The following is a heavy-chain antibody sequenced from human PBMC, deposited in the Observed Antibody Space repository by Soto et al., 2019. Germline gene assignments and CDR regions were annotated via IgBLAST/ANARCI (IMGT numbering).Heavy chain of an antibody. Sequence: QLQLQESGPGLVKPSETLSLTCTVSGGSISSSSYYWGWIRQPPGKGLEWIGSIYYSGSTYYNPSLKSRVTISVDTSKNQFSLKANSVTAADTAVYYCAMYSRHLHWFDPWGQGTLVTVSS. V-gene: IGHV4-39*01. D-gene: IGHD2-21*01. CDR3: AMYSRHLHWFDP. CDR1: GGSISSSSYY. J-gene: IGHJ5*02. CDR2: IYYSGST.